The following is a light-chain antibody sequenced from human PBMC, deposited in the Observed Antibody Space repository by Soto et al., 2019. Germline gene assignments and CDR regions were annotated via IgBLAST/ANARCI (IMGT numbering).Light chain of an antibody. V-gene: IGLV2-18*02. J-gene: IGLJ2*01. Sequence: QSALTQPPSVSGSPGQSVTISCTGTSSDVGSYNRVSWYQQPPGTAPKLMIYEVSNRPSGVPDRFSGSKSGNTASLTISGLQAEDEADYYCSSYRSSSTFEFGGGTQLTVL. CDR2: EVS. CDR1: SSDVGSYNR. CDR3: SSYRSSSTFE.